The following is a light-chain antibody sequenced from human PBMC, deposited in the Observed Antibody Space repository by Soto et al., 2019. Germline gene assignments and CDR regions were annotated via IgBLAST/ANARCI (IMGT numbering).Light chain of an antibody. CDR2: EIS. CDR1: SSDVGTYNY. CDR3: SSYTSISTLI. Sequence: QSALTQPASVSGSPGQSITISCTGTSSDVGTYNYVSWYQQHPGKAPKLMIYEISNRPSGVSNRCSASKSGNTASLTISGLQAEDEADYYCSSYTSISTLIFGTGTKLTVL. J-gene: IGLJ1*01. V-gene: IGLV2-14*03.